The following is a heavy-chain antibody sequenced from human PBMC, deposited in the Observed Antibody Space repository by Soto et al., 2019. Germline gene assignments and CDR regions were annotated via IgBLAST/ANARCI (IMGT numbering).Heavy chain of an antibody. J-gene: IGHJ5*02. CDR3: ARGDRISIFGVIIWLDP. Sequence: ASVKVSCKASGYTFTGYYIHWVRQAPGQGLEWMGWIIPDSGATNYTQKFQGRVTMTSETSTNTAFLELSRLRSDDTAVYFCARGDRISIFGVIIWLDPWGQGTLVPVS. D-gene: IGHD3-3*01. CDR1: GYTFTGYY. CDR2: IIPDSGAT. V-gene: IGHV1-2*02.